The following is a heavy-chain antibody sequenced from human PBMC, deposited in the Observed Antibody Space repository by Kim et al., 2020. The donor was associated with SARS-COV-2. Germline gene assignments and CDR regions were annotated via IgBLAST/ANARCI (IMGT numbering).Heavy chain of an antibody. CDR1: GGSISSSSYY. CDR2: IYYSGST. Sequence: SETLSLTCTVSGGSISSSSYYWGWIRQPPGKGLERIGSIYYSGSTYYNPSLKSRVTISVDTSKNQFSLKLSSVTAADTAVYYCARVYYDSSAGAFDIWGQGTMVTVSS. D-gene: IGHD3-22*01. J-gene: IGHJ3*02. CDR3: ARVYYDSSAGAFDI. V-gene: IGHV4-39*07.